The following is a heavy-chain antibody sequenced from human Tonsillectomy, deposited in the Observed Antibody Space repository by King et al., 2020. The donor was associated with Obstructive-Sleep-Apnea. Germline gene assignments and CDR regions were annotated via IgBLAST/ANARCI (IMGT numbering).Heavy chain of an antibody. CDR3: ARLRVHNWNAASWFDP. D-gene: IGHD1-20*01. CDR2: ISYTGSS. V-gene: IGHV4-59*01. Sequence: VQLQESGPRLVKPSETLSLTCTVSGDSMSSYYWSWIRQPPGKGLEWIGYISYTGSSNHNPSLSNRVTISLDTSKSQFSLWLYSVTAADTAVYFCARLRVHNWNAASWFDPWGQGTLVTVSS. CDR1: GDSMSSYY. J-gene: IGHJ5*02.